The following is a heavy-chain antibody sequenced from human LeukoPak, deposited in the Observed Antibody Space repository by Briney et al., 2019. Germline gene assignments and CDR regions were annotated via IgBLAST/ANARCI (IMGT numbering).Heavy chain of an antibody. CDR3: ARDRYYDFWSGYSV. D-gene: IGHD3-3*01. CDR1: GGSISSGSYY. J-gene: IGHJ4*02. V-gene: IGHV4-61*02. Sequence: PSETLSLTCTVSGGSISSGSYYWSWIRQPAGKGLEWIGRIYTSGSTNYNPSLKSRVTISVDTSKNQFSLKLSSVTAADTAVYYCARDRYYDFWSGYSVWGQGTLVTVSS. CDR2: IYTSGST.